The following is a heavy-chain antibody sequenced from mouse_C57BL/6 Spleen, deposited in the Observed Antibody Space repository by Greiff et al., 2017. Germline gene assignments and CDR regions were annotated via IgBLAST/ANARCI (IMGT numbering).Heavy chain of an antibody. Sequence: VKLQESGPELARPGASVKLSCKASGYTFTSYGISWVKQRTGQGLEWIGEIYPRSCNTYYNEKFKGKATLTADKSSSTAYMELRSLTSEDSAVYFCAWLRLLFAYWGQGTLVTVSA. CDR3: AWLRLLFAY. J-gene: IGHJ3*01. D-gene: IGHD3-2*02. CDR2: IYPRSCNT. CDR1: GYTFTSYG. V-gene: IGHV1-81*01.